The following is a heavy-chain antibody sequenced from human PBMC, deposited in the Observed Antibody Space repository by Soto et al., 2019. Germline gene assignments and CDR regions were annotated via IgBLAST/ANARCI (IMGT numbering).Heavy chain of an antibody. CDR3: VRQADRSNAPFEP. D-gene: IGHD1-26*01. J-gene: IGHJ5*02. V-gene: IGHV5-51*01. CDR2: IYPGDSDA. Sequence: PGESLKISCKGSGYRFSNYLIAWVRQMPGKGLEWMGIIYPGDSDARYSPSFQGQVTISADRSISTAYLQWSSLKASDSAVYYFVRQADRSNAPFEPWGQGTLVTVSS. CDR1: GYRFSNYL.